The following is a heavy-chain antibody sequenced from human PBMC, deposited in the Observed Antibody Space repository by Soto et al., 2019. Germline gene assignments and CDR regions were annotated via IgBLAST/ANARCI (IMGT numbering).Heavy chain of an antibody. CDR3: ARGRITMVRARNWFDP. Sequence: PSETLSLTCAVYGGSFSGYYWSWIRQPPGKGLEWIGEINHSGSTNYNPSLKSRVTISVDTSKNQFSLKLSSVTAADTAVYYCARGRITMVRARNWFDPWGQGTLVTVSS. V-gene: IGHV4-34*01. CDR2: INHSGST. CDR1: GGSFSGYY. J-gene: IGHJ5*02. D-gene: IGHD3-10*01.